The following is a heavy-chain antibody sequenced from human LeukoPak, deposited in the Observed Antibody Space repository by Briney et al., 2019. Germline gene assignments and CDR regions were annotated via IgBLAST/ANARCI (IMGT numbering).Heavy chain of an antibody. CDR1: GLIFSDYY. J-gene: IGHJ4*02. Sequence: GGSLRLSCVASGLIFSDYYMSWIRQAPGKGLEWVSTIKGTGLTTYYADSVKGRFTISRDNAKNPLYLQMNSLRAEDTAVYYCARDWTVVTAYYFDYWGQGTLVTVSS. D-gene: IGHD4-23*01. V-gene: IGHV3-11*04. CDR3: ARDWTVVTAYYFDY. CDR2: IKGTGLTT.